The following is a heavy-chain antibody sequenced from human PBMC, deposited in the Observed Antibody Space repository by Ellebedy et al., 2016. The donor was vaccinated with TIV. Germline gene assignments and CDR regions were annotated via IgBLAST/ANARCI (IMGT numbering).Heavy chain of an antibody. CDR1: GFTFRIYS. V-gene: IGHV3-23*01. J-gene: IGHJ4*02. D-gene: IGHD5-18*01. CDR3: AKDRTPGDGYWVFDF. CDR2: IYGDGSGT. Sequence: PGGSLRLSCAASGFTFRIYSMGWVRQTPGKGLECVSAIYGDGSGTFYADSVKGRFTVSRDNSKSTLDLQMSSLRAEDTAVYYCAKDRTPGDGYWVFDFWGQGTLVTVST.